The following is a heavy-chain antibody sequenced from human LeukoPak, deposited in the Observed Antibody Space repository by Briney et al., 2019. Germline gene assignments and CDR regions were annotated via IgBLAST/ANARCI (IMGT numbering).Heavy chain of an antibody. CDR3: AKDEVLLWFGELDY. CDR2: ISYDGSNK. D-gene: IGHD3-10*01. CDR1: GFTFSSYG. J-gene: IGHJ4*02. Sequence: GGSLRLSCAASGFTFSSYGMHWVRQAPGKGLEWVAVISYDGSNKYYADSVKGRFTISRDNSKNTLYLQMNSLRAEDTAVYYCAKDEVLLWFGELDYWGQGTLVTVPS. V-gene: IGHV3-30*18.